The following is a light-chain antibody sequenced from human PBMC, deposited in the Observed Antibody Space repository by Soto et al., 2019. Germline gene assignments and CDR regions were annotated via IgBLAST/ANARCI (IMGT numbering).Light chain of an antibody. CDR1: RSISSY. J-gene: IGKJ5*01. CDR2: DAS. CDR3: QQRSNWPIT. V-gene: IGKV3-11*01. Sequence: EVVLTQSPATLSLSPGDSATLSCRASRSISSYLAWYQQKPGQAPSLLIYDASNRPTDIPARFSGSGSGTGFTLTISSLVAEDFAVYYCQQRSNWPITFGQVTRLEIK.